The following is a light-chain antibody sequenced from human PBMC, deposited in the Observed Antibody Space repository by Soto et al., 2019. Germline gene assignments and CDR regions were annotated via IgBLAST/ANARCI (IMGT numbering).Light chain of an antibody. CDR1: QSVSIY. CDR2: GAS. CDR3: QQYGSSSWT. Sequence: EIVLTQSPATLSLSPCESATLSCRASQSVSIYLAWYQQKPGQAPRLLIYGASSRATGIPDRFSGSGSGTEFTLTISRLEPEDFAVYYCQQYGSSSWTFGQGTKVDNK. V-gene: IGKV3-20*01. J-gene: IGKJ1*01.